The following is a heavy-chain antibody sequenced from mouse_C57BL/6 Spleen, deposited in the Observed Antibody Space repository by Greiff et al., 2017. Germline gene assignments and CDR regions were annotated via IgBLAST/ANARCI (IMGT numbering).Heavy chain of an antibody. V-gene: IGHV1-82*01. CDR3: ARRSKLGGDFDY. D-gene: IGHD4-1*01. CDR1: GYAFSSSW. J-gene: IGHJ2*01. Sequence: QVQLKESGPELVKPGASVKISCKASGYAFSSSWMNWVKQRPGKGLEWIGRIYPGDGDTNYNGKFKGKATLTADKSSSTAYMQLSSLTSEDSAVYFCARRSKLGGDFDYWGQGTTLTVSS. CDR2: IYPGDGDT.